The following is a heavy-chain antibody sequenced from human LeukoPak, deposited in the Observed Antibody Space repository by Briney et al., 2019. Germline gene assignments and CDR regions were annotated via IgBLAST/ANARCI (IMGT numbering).Heavy chain of an antibody. Sequence: PGGYLRLSCAASGFTFSNAWMSWVRQAPGKGLEWVGRIRSKSDGGTTAYGAPVKGRFAISRDGSKNTLYLQMKGLETEDTAVYYCTTASVTMVRGVINPDAFDVWGLGTMVTVSS. V-gene: IGHV3-15*01. CDR3: TTASVTMVRGVINPDAFDV. CDR1: GFTFSNAW. D-gene: IGHD3-10*01. J-gene: IGHJ3*01. CDR2: IRSKSDGGTT.